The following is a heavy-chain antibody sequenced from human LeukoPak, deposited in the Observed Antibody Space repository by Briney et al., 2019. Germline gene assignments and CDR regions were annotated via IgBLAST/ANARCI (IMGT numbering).Heavy chain of an antibody. J-gene: IGHJ4*02. CDR3: ARANMTTEWFDY. CDR1: GGSMSPYH. V-gene: IGHV4-34*01. Sequence: SETLSLTCTVYGGSMSPYHWGWIRQPQGKGLEWIGETNHSGSTNYNPSLKSRVTISVDTSKNQFSLKLSSVTAADTAVYYCARANMTTEWFDYWGQGTLVTVSS. D-gene: IGHD4-11*01. CDR2: TNHSGST.